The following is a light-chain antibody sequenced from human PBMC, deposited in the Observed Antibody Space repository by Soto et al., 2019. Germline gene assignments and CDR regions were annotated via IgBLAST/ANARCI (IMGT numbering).Light chain of an antibody. J-gene: IGLJ3*02. CDR3: CSYAGSDNWA. Sequence: QSVLTQPASVSGSPGQSITISCTGTSSDIGSYNLVSWYQHHPGKAPKLMIYENIKRPSGVSDRFSGSKSGNTASLTISGLQAEDEADYYCCSYAGSDNWAFGGGTKRTVL. CDR1: SSDIGSYNL. V-gene: IGLV2-23*01. CDR2: ENI.